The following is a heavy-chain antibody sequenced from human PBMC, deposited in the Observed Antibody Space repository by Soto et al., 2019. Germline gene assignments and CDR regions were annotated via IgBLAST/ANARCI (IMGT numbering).Heavy chain of an antibody. J-gene: IGHJ4*02. V-gene: IGHV5-10-1*01. CDR2: IDPSNSYT. CDR3: VRRYSGSSQTRPDF. CDR1: GYSFTSYW. Sequence: GESLKISCKGSGYSFTSYWITWVRQMPGKGLEWMGRIDPSNSYTNYSPSFQGHVTISRDTSISTAYLQWNSLKASDTATYYCVRRYSGSSQTRPDFWGQGTLVTVSS. D-gene: IGHD6-6*01.